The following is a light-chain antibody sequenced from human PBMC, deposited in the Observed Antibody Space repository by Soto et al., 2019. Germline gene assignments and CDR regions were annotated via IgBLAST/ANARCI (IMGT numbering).Light chain of an antibody. V-gene: IGLV2-8*01. CDR2: EVS. CDR1: SSDVGGYNY. CDR3: SSYAVTNIFV. Sequence: QSALAQPPSASGSPGQSVTISCTGTSSDVGGYNYVSWYQQHPGKAPKVIIYEVSKRPSGGPDRFSGSKSGSTASLTVSGLQAEDEADYYCSSYAVTNIFVFGTGTKVTAL. J-gene: IGLJ1*01.